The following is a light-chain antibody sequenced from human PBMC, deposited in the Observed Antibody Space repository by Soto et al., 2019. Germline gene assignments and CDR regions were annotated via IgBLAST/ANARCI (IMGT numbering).Light chain of an antibody. CDR1: QSVDTSN. Sequence: EIVLTQSPGTLSLSPGERATPSCRASQSVDTSNLAWYQQKLGGAPRLLISGASTRATGIPDRFSGSGSETDFTLTRARLEPEDFAVYYWQQYGSSPRTFGQGTRLEI. J-gene: IGKJ5*01. V-gene: IGKV3-20*01. CDR2: GAS. CDR3: QQYGSSPRT.